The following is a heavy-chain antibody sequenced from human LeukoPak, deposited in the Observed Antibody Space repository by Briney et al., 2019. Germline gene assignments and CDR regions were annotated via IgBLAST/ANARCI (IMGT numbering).Heavy chain of an antibody. D-gene: IGHD5-18*01. CDR1: GYTLTELS. V-gene: IGHV1-18*01. Sequence: ASVKVSCKVSGYTLTELSMHWVRQAPGQGLEWMGWISAYNGNTNYAQKLQGRVTMTTDTSTSTAYMELRSLRSDDTAVYYCARASSGYSYGLLYFQHWGQGTLVTVSS. CDR3: ARASSGYSYGLLYFQH. J-gene: IGHJ1*01. CDR2: ISAYNGNT.